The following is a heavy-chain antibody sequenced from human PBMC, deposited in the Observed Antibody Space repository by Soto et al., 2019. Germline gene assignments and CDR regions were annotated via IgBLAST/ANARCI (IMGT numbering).Heavy chain of an antibody. CDR2: IIPILGIA. V-gene: IGHV1-69*02. Sequence: QVQLVQSGAEVKKPGSSVKVSCKASGGTFSSYTISWVRQAPGQGLEWMGRIIPILGIANYAQKFQGRVTITADKSTSTAYMELSSLRSEDTAVYYCARGEYIAVAGTGRVYNWFDPWGQGTLVTVSS. CDR1: GGTFSSYT. D-gene: IGHD6-19*01. J-gene: IGHJ5*02. CDR3: ARGEYIAVAGTGRVYNWFDP.